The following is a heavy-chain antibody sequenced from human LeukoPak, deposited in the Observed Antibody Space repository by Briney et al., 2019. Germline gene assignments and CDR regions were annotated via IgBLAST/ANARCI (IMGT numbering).Heavy chain of an antibody. D-gene: IGHD1-26*01. CDR3: AREGLPYSADY. J-gene: IGHJ4*02. CDR1: GFSFSSYS. CDR2: IKGDGSQI. Sequence: AGSLRLSCAASGFSFSSYSMNWVRQTPAKGLEWVANIKGDGSQINYLDSVKGRFTISRDNTRNSLSLQMNSLTADDTGVYYCAREGLPYSADYWGQGTLVTVSS. V-gene: IGHV3-7*01.